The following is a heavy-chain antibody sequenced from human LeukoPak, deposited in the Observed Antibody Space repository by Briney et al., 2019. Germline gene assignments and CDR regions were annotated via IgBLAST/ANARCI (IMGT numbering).Heavy chain of an antibody. CDR1: GGSISSSSYY. J-gene: IGHJ5*02. Sequence: PSETLSLTCTLSGGSISSSSYYWGWIRQPPGKGLEWLGSIYYSGSTYYNPSLKSRVTISVDTSKNQFSLKLSSVTAAHTAVYYCARVRVPAATMSSWFDPWGQGTLVTVSS. D-gene: IGHD2-2*01. CDR3: ARVRVPAATMSSWFDP. CDR2: IYYSGST. V-gene: IGHV4-39*07.